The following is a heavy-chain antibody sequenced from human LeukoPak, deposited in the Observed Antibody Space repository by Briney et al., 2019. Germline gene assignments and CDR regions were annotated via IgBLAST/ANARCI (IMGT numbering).Heavy chain of an antibody. D-gene: IGHD3-3*01. J-gene: IGHJ4*02. CDR3: AKEVGDFRSAFDY. CDR2: ISGSGYST. CDR1: GFTFSTYA. V-gene: IGHV3-23*01. Sequence: PAETLRLSCAASGFTFSTYAMNWVRQAPGKGLEWVSAISGSGYSTYYADSVKGRSTISRDNSKSTLYLQMTSLRAADPAVYYCAKEVGDFRSAFDYWGQGTLVTVSS.